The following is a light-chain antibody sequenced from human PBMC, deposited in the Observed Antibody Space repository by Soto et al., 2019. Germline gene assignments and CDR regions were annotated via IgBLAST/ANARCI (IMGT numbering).Light chain of an antibody. CDR2: CAS. Sequence: ERVMTQSPATLSVSPGERATLSCRASQSVTSNFAWYQHKPGQAPRLLIYCASTRATGIPARFSGSGSGTEFTLTISSLQPDDFATYYCQQYNSYSGTFGQGTKVDIK. CDR1: QSVTSN. CDR3: QQYNSYSGT. J-gene: IGKJ1*01. V-gene: IGKV3-15*01.